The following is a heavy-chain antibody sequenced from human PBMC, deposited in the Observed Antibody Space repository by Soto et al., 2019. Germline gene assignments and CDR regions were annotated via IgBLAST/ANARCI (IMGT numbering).Heavy chain of an antibody. CDR2: INPYIANA. Sequence: QVQLVQSGAEVREPGASVKVSCKASGYTFHDYSISWVRQAPGQGLEWMGWINPYIANAQSAQNLRGRVSMTADTSTNTAYMELRNLRSDDTAVYYCARNSSDLYGWLDPWGQGTLVTVSS. CDR1: GYTFHDYS. D-gene: IGHD3-22*01. J-gene: IGHJ5*02. V-gene: IGHV1-18*01. CDR3: ARNSSDLYGWLDP.